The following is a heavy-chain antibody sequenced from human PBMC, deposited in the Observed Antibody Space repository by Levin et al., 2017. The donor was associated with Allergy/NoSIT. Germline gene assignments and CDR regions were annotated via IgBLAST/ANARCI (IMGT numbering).Heavy chain of an antibody. CDR1: GGSISSGGYY. V-gene: IGHV4-31*03. CDR3: ARSTPATWFDP. J-gene: IGHJ5*02. D-gene: IGHD2-2*01. CDR2: IYYSGST. Sequence: SETLSLTCSVSGGSISSGGYYWSWIRQHPGKGLEFIGYIYYSGSTYFNPSLKSRVAISVDTSKNQFSLKLSSVTAADTAIYYCARSTPATWFDPWGQGTLVTVSS.